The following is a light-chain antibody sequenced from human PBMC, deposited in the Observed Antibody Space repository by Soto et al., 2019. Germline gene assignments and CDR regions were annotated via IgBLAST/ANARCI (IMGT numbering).Light chain of an antibody. CDR2: AAS. CDR3: QQSYTTPRT. J-gene: IGKJ1*01. V-gene: IGKV1-39*01. CDR1: QSLSTF. Sequence: IQMTQSPSSLSASVGDRVSVTCRASQSLSTFLNWYQQRPGEAPKLLIYAASSLQSGVPSRFSGSGSGADVTLTIGSLQPEDFATYYCQQSYTTPRTFGQGTKVEVK.